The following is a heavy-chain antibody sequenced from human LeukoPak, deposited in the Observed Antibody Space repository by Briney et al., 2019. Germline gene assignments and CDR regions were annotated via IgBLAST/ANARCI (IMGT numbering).Heavy chain of an antibody. V-gene: IGHV3-21*01. D-gene: IGHD1-1*01. CDR3: ARVSGRLERQSDLDY. CDR2: ISGDSTYI. J-gene: IGHJ4*02. Sequence: GGSLRLSCAASGITFSNYDMSWVRQAPGKGLEWVSSISGDSTYIYNAGSVKGRFTISRDNAQESLYLQMISLRADDTAVYYCARVSGRLERQSDLDYWGQGTLVIVSS. CDR1: GITFSNYD.